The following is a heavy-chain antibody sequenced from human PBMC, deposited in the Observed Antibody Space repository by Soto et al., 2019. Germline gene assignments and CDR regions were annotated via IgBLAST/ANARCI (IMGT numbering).Heavy chain of an antibody. CDR2: TYYRSRWYH. CDR1: GDSVSSNSAA. CDR3: ARSKGDLDY. J-gene: IGHJ4*02. V-gene: IGHV6-1*01. D-gene: IGHD3-10*01. Sequence: TLSLTGVISGDSVSSNSAAWNWIRQSPSRGLEWLGRTYYRSRWYHDYAISLKSRITINADTTKNQLSLQLNSVTPEDTAVYYCARSKGDLDYWGQGTLVTVSS.